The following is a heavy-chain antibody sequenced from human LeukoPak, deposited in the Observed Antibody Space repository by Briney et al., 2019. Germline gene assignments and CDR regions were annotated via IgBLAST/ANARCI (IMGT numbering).Heavy chain of an antibody. V-gene: IGHV3-15*01. Sequence: GGSLRLSCAASGFTVSSNYMSWVRQAPGKGLEWVGRIKSKTDGGTTDYAAPVKGRFTISRDDSKNTLYLQMNSLKTEDTAVYYCTTTYYYDSSRPTDYWGQGTLVTVSS. CDR3: TTTYYYDSSRPTDY. CDR2: IKSKTDGGTT. CDR1: GFTVSSNY. J-gene: IGHJ4*02. D-gene: IGHD3-22*01.